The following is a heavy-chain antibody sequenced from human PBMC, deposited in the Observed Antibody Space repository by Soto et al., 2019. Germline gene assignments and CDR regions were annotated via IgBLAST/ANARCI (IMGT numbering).Heavy chain of an antibody. CDR3: AKDRAPGTAMDFDY. D-gene: IGHD5-18*01. V-gene: IGHV4-31*03. CDR1: GGSISSIGYY. CDR2: IYDSVGT. Sequence: SETLSLTCTVSGGSISSIGYYWNWIRQHPGRGLDWIGYIYDSVGTYYSPSLKSRLNISADTSKNQISLRLSSLTTADTAVYYCAKDRAPGTAMDFDYWGQGTLVTVSS. J-gene: IGHJ4*02.